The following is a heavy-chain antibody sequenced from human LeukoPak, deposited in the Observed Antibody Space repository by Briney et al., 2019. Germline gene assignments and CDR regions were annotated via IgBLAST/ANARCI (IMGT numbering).Heavy chain of an antibody. CDR3: ARCHVDTAMVMEGYFDY. J-gene: IGHJ4*02. D-gene: IGHD5-18*01. V-gene: IGHV5-51*01. Sequence: GESLKISCKGSGYSFTSYWIGWVRQMPGKGLEWMGVIYPGDSDTRYSSSFQGQVTISADKSISTAYLQWSSLKASDTAMYYCARCHVDTAMVMEGYFDYWGQGTLVTVSS. CDR2: IYPGDSDT. CDR1: GYSFTSYW.